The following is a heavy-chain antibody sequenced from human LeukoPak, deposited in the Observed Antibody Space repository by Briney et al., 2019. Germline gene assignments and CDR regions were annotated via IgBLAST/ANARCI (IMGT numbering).Heavy chain of an antibody. V-gene: IGHV4-61*08. Sequence: SETLSLTCTVSGGSISSGGYYWSWIRQHPGKGLEWIGYIYYSGSTNYNPSLKSRVTISVDTSKNQFSLKLSSVTAADTAVYYCARDQCSSTSCDYYYGMDVWGQGTTVTVSS. CDR3: ARDQCSSTSCDYYYGMDV. J-gene: IGHJ6*02. CDR1: GGSISSGGYY. D-gene: IGHD2-2*01. CDR2: IYYSGST.